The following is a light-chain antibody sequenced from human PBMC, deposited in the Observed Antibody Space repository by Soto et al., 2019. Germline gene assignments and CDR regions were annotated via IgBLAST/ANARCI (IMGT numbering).Light chain of an antibody. CDR3: QQSYSSSPIT. CDR2: AAS. V-gene: IGKV1-39*01. J-gene: IGKJ5*01. CDR1: ETMSPF. Sequence: DIQLTQSPSSLSASVGDRVAMTGRASETMSPFLNWYQHKPAKAPRLLISAASRLQSAVPPRFSGSASGTEFTLTINSLRPEAFASYYCQQSYSSSPITFGPGTRLEI.